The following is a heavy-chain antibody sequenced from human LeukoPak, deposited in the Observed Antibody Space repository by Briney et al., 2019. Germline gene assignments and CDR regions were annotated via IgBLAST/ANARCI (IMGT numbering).Heavy chain of an antibody. CDR1: GGSISSSSYY. D-gene: IGHD2-2*02. V-gene: IGHV4-39*01. CDR3: ARHEIVVVPAAILCGWFDP. Sequence: SETLSLTCTVSGGSISSSSYYWGWIRQPPGKGLEWIGSIYYSGSTYYSPSLKSRVTISVDTSKNQFPLKLSSVTAADTAVYYCARHEIVVVPAAILCGWFDPWGQGTLVTVSS. CDR2: IYYSGST. J-gene: IGHJ5*02.